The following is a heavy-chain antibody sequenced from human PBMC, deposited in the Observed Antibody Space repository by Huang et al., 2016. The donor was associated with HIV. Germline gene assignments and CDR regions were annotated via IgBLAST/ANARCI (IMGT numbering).Heavy chain of an antibody. CDR3: AKDFYDRSGQQYLGAFDI. J-gene: IGHJ3*02. CDR2: IRHDGNNK. V-gene: IGHV3-30*02. D-gene: IGHD3-22*01. Sequence: QVQLVESGGGVVQPGGSLRLSCETSKFRFSEYGMHWVRQAPGKVLEWVTVIRHDGNNKYYAESVKGRLSDSRDNSKNTLYLQMDSLKDEDTALYLCAKDFYDRSGQQYLGAFDIWGQGTMVTVS. CDR1: KFRFSEYG.